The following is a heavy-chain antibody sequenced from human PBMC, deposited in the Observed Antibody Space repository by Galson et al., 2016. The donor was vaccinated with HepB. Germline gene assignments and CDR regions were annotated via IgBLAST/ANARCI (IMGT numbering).Heavy chain of an antibody. Sequence: SLRLSSAASGFTFSDNYMSWIRQAPGKGLEWISYISSSGSFTYYADSVKGRVTISGDNAKKSLYLQMNSLRAEDTAIYYCTKATPKADWEYSGSYSDSWGQGTLVTVSS. CDR1: GFTFSDNY. V-gene: IGHV3-11*01. D-gene: IGHD1-26*01. CDR2: ISSSGSFT. J-gene: IGHJ4*02. CDR3: TKATPKADWEYSGSYSDS.